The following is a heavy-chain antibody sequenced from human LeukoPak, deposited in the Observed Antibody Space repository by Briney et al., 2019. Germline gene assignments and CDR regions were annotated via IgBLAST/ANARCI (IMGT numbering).Heavy chain of an antibody. D-gene: IGHD6-13*01. J-gene: IGHJ5*02. CDR2: INHSGST. V-gene: IGHV4-34*08. CDR3: AGLKALVAAAVWFDP. CDR1: GFTFSSYE. Sequence: GSLRLSCAASGFTFSSYEMNWVRQAPGKGLEWIGEINHSGSTNYNPSLKSRVTISVDTSKNQFSLKLSSVTAADTAVYYCAGLKALVAAAVWFDPCGQGTLVTVSS.